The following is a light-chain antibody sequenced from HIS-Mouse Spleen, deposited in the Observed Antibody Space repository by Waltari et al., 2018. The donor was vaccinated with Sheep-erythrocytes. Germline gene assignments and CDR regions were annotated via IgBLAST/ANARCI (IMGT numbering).Light chain of an antibody. CDR2: SNN. CDR1: RSNIGSNT. J-gene: IGLJ1*01. Sequence: QSVLTQPPSASGTPGQRVTIPCSGSRSNIGSNTINWYQQLPGTAPKLLIDSNNQRPSGVPDRFSGSKSGTSASLAISGLQSEDEADYYCAAWDDSLNGYVFGTGTKVTVL. CDR3: AAWDDSLNGYV. V-gene: IGLV1-44*01.